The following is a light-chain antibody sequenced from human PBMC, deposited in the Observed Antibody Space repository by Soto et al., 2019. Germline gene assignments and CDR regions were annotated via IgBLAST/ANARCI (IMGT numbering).Light chain of an antibody. CDR2: PAS. J-gene: IGKJ1*01. CDR3: LQHNNYPGT. V-gene: IGKV1-17*01. CDR1: QDIRNN. Sequence: DIQMTQSPSSLSASVGDRITITCRASQDIRNNLGWYQQKPGKAPKRLIYPASSLESGVPSRFSGSGSGTEFTLHHHSPQLEPFATYYRLQHNNYPGTFGQGTKVEIK.